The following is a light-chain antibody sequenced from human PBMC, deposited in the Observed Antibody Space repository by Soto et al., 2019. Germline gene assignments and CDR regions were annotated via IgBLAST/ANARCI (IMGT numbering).Light chain of an antibody. J-gene: IGLJ1*01. CDR1: SSDIGAYDY. CDR2: EVN. V-gene: IGLV2-14*01. Sequence: QSALTQPASLSGSPGQSITISCTGTSSDIGAYDYVSWFQQHPGKAPKLMISEVNNRPSGVSNRFSGSKSGNTAYLTISGLQVEDDAEYSFTTTSTHVFGTGTQLTVL. CDR3: TTTSTHV.